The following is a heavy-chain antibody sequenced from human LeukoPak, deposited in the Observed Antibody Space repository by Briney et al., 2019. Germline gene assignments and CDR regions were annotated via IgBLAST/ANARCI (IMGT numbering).Heavy chain of an antibody. CDR3: ARKMKTGDRVGTFDI. Sequence: GGSLRLSCAASGFTFSSHNMNWVRQAPMKGLEWVSSIGTDGSYVYYADSVQGRFTISRDNAKNSLYLQMNSLTAEDTAVYYCARKMKTGDRVGTFDIWGQGTMVTVSS. V-gene: IGHV3-21*01. CDR1: GFTFSSHN. CDR2: IGTDGSYV. D-gene: IGHD1-1*01. J-gene: IGHJ3*02.